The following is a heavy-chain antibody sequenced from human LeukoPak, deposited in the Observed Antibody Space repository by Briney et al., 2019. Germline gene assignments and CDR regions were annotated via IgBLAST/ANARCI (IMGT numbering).Heavy chain of an antibody. J-gene: IGHJ2*01. CDR2: IDTSVST. Sequence: SETLSLTCTVSGGSISSGSYYWSWIRQPAGKGLEWIGRIDTSVSTNYNPSLKSRVTISVDTSKNQFSLKLSSVTAADTAVYYCARSFYDFWSGYDWYFDLWGRGTLVTVSS. CDR1: GGSISSGSYY. CDR3: ARSFYDFWSGYDWYFDL. V-gene: IGHV4-61*02. D-gene: IGHD3-3*01.